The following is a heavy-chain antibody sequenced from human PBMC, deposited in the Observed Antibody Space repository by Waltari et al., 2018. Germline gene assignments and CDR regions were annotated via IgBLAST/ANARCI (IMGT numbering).Heavy chain of an antibody. CDR1: GFTFSSYA. J-gene: IGHJ4*02. CDR3: AKETFRGSGSGYYYFDY. CDR2: IYSGGST. D-gene: IGHD3-22*01. V-gene: IGHV3-23*03. Sequence: EVQLLESGGGLVQPGGSLRLSCAASGFTFSSYAMSWVRQAPGKGLEWVSVIYSGGSTYYADSVKGRFTISRDNSKNTLYLQMNSLRAEDTAVYYCAKETFRGSGSGYYYFDYWGQGTLVTVSS.